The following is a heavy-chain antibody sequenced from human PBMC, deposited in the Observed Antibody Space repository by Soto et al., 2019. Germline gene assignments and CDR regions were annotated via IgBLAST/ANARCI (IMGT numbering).Heavy chain of an antibody. J-gene: IGHJ6*02. Sequence: EVQLVESGGGLVQPGGSLRLSCAASGFTFSSYWMHWVRQGPGEGLVWASRIMSDGSGTTYADSVKGRFTISRDNAKNTLYRQMNSLRAEDTAVYHCARSRGSGGVEYNMDVWGQGTTVTVSS. D-gene: IGHD3-16*01. V-gene: IGHV3-74*01. CDR3: ARSRGSGGVEYNMDV. CDR2: IMSDGSGT. CDR1: GFTFSSYW.